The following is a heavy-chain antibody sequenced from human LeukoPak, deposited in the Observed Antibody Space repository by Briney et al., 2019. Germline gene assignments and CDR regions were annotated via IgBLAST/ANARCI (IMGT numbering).Heavy chain of an antibody. CDR3: ARDYYDSSGYHAFDI. CDR1: GFTFSSYA. J-gene: IGHJ3*02. CDR2: ISYDGSNK. Sequence: GGSLRLSCAASGFTFSSYAMHWVRRAPGKGLEWVAVISYDGSNKYYADSVKGRFTISRDNSKNTLYLQMNSLRAEDTAVYYCARDYYDSSGYHAFDIWGQGTMVTVSS. V-gene: IGHV3-30-3*01. D-gene: IGHD3-22*01.